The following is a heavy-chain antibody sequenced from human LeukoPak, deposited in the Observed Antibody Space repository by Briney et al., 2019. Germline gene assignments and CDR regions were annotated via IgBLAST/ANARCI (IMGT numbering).Heavy chain of an antibody. CDR1: GFTFSSYA. Sequence: QPGGSLRLSCAASGFTFSSYAMHWVRQAPGKGLEWVAVISYDGSNKYCADSVKGRFTISRDNSKNTLYLQMNSLRAEDTAVYYCARPRAYDARDLDNWGQGTLATVSS. CDR2: ISYDGSNK. CDR3: ARPRAYDARDLDN. V-gene: IGHV3-30-3*01. D-gene: IGHD4/OR15-4a*01. J-gene: IGHJ4*02.